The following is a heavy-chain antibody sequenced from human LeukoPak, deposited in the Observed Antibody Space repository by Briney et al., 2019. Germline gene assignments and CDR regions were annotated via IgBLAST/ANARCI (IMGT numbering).Heavy chain of an antibody. CDR2: INPNSGGT. CDR1: GYTFTGYY. J-gene: IGHJ4*02. CDR3: ARAKFRNPYYFDY. V-gene: IGHV1-2*02. D-gene: IGHD2-21*01. Sequence: ASVKVSCKASGYTFTGYYMHWVRQAPGQGLEWMGWINPNSGGTNYAQKFQGRVTMTRDTSISTAYMELSSLRSEDTAVYYCARAKFRNPYYFDYWGQGTLVTVSS.